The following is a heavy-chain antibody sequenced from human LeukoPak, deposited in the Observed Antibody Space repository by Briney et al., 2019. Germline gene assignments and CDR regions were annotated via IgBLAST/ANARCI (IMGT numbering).Heavy chain of an antibody. V-gene: IGHV1-2*02. CDR1: GYTFTGYY. J-gene: IGHJ5*02. D-gene: IGHD2-2*01. CDR2: INPNSGGT. CDR3: AMTISSLPAAIGWFDP. Sequence: ASVKVSCKASGYTFTGYYMHWVRQAPGQGLEWLGWINPNSGGTNYAQKLQGRVTMTTDTSTSTAYMELRSLRSDDTAVYYCAMTISSLPAAIGWFDPWGQGTLVTVSS.